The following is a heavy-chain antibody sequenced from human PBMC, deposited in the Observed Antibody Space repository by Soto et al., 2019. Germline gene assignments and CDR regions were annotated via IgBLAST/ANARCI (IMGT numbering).Heavy chain of an antibody. CDR3: ARDTQRGYSGYFDS. CDR1: GGSLSSGGYY. CDR2: IYYSGST. Sequence: QVQLQESGPGLVKPSQTLSLSCTVSGGSLSSGGYYWSLIRQHPGKGLEWIGFIYYSGSTYYNPSLRSRVTISVYTSQNQLSLKLSSVTAADTAVYYCARDTQRGYSGYFDSWGQGTLVTVSS. J-gene: IGHJ4*02. D-gene: IGHD5-12*01. V-gene: IGHV4-31*03.